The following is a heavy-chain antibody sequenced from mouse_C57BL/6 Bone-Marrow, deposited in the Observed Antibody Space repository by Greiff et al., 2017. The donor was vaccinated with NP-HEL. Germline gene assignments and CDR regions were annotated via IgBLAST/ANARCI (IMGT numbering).Heavy chain of an antibody. V-gene: IGHV1-72*01. D-gene: IGHD1-1*01. J-gene: IGHJ1*03. CDR2: LYPNSGGT. CDR3: ARYYYGSRGWYFEV. CDR1: GYTFTCSW. Sequence: QVQLQQPGADLVKPGASVKLSCKASGYTFTCSWLPWVKPRPGPGLAWIGSLYPNSGGTTFNEKFKTKATLTVDKPSSTAYMQLSSLTSEDSAVYYCARYYYGSRGWYFEVWGTGTTGTVAS.